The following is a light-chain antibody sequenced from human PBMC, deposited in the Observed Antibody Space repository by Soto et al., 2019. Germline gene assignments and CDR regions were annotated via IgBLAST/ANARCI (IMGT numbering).Light chain of an antibody. CDR2: GAS. CDR1: QSVGSK. J-gene: IGKJ2*01. CDR3: QERSKWPLYT. V-gene: IGKV3-15*01. Sequence: EIVMTQSPATLSVSPGERATLSCRVSQSVGSKLIWYQHKPGQAPRLLIYGASARATGIPARFSGSGSGTEFTLTISSLQSEDSAIYYCQERSKWPLYTFGQGTKLEIK.